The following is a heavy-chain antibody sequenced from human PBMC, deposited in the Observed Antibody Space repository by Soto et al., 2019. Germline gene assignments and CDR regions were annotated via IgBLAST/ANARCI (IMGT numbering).Heavy chain of an antibody. CDR2: IIPIFGTA. Sequence: VASVKVSCKASGGTFSSYAISWVRQAPGQGLEWMGGIIPIFGTANYAQKFQGRVTITADESTSTAYMELSSLRSEDTAVYYCARDSRYSYGYDYYYGMDVWGQGTTVTVSS. CDR1: GGTFSSYA. CDR3: ARDSRYSYGYDYYYGMDV. D-gene: IGHD5-18*01. V-gene: IGHV1-69*13. J-gene: IGHJ6*02.